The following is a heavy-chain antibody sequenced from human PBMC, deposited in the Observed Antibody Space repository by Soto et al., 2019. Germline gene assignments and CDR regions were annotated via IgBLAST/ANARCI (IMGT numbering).Heavy chain of an antibody. J-gene: IGHJ4*02. D-gene: IGHD6-13*01. CDR3: AKSTMAAAGTGHFDY. CDR2: ISWNSGSI. Sequence: GGSLRLSCAASGFTFDDYAMHWVRQAPGKGLEWVSGISWNSGSIGYADSVKGRFTISRDNAKNSLYLQMNSLRAEDTALYYCAKSTMAAAGTGHFDYWGQGTLVTVSS. CDR1: GFTFDDYA. V-gene: IGHV3-9*01.